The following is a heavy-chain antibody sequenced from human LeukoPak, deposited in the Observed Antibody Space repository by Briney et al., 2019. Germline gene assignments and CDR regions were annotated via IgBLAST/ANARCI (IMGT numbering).Heavy chain of an antibody. D-gene: IGHD2-8*01. CDR2: ISGSGGNT. J-gene: IGHJ4*02. Sequence: AGGSLRLSCAASGLTFSNYAMNWVRQTPGKGLEWVSDISGSGGNTYYEDSVKGRFTISRDNSKSTLYLQMNSLRAEDTAVYYCAKGERYCIDGVCYRDYWGQGTLVTVSS. V-gene: IGHV3-23*01. CDR3: AKGERYCIDGVCYRDY. CDR1: GLTFSNYA.